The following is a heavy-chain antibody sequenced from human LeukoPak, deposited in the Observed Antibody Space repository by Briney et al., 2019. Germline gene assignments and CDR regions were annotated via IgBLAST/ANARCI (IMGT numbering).Heavy chain of an antibody. D-gene: IGHD6-13*01. V-gene: IGHV1-69*13. CDR3: ATNWGQQLALFDY. Sequence: GASVKVSCKASGGTFSSYAISWVRQAPGQGLEWMGGIIPIFGTANYAQKFQGRVTITADESTSTAYMELSSLRSEDTAVYYCATNWGQQLALFDYWGQGTLVTVSS. CDR2: IIPIFGTA. CDR1: GGTFSSYA. J-gene: IGHJ4*02.